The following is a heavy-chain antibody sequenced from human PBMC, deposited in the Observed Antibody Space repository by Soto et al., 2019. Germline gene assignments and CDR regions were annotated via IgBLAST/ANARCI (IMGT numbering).Heavy chain of an antibody. CDR3: VRERGLSSFYGMDV. J-gene: IGHJ6*04. CDR1: GLTLTTYT. CDR2: ITSSSGHI. D-gene: IGHD3-10*01. Sequence: GGSLRLSCEASGLTLTTYTMNWVRQASGKGLEWVSSITSSSGHIYYADSVKGRFTISRDNARNSLYLQMNSLRAEDTAVYYCVRERGLSSFYGMDVWGKGTTVTVSS. V-gene: IGHV3-21*01.